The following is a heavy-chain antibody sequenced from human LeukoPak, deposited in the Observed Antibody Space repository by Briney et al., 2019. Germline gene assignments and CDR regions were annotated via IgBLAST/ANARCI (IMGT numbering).Heavy chain of an antibody. CDR3: AKDFLANIVGATPIFDY. CDR2: ISGSGGST. Sequence: GGSLRLSCAASGFTFSSYAMSWVRQAPGKGLEWVSAISGSGGSTYYADSVKGRFPISRDNSKNTLYLQMNSLRAEDTAVYYCAKDFLANIVGATPIFDYWGQGTLVTVSS. CDR1: GFTFSSYA. D-gene: IGHD1-26*01. V-gene: IGHV3-23*01. J-gene: IGHJ4*02.